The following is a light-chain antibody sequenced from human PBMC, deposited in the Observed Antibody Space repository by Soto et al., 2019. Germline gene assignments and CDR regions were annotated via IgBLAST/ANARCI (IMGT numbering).Light chain of an antibody. CDR2: GAS. CDR3: QQYGSSLFT. Sequence: EIVLTQSPGTLSLSPGERATLSCRASQSVSSSYLAWYQQKPGQAPRLPIYGASRRATGIPDRFSGSGSRTDFTLTISRLGHADVAVYYCQQYGSSLFTFGPGTKVDIK. J-gene: IGKJ3*01. CDR1: QSVSSSY. V-gene: IGKV3-20*01.